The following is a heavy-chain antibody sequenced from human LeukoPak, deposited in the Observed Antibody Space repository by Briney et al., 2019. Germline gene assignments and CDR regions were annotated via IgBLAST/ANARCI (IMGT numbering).Heavy chain of an antibody. CDR3: ARDLYYYGSGIYYNRVEAFDI. J-gene: IGHJ3*02. CDR2: IYYSGST. D-gene: IGHD3-10*01. Sequence: SETLSLTCTVSGGSISSYYWSGIRQPPGKGLEGIGYIYYSGSTNYNPSLKSRVPISVDTSKNQFSLKLSSVTAADTAVYYCARDLYYYGSGIYYNRVEAFDIWGQGTMVTVSS. CDR1: GGSISSYY. V-gene: IGHV4-59*01.